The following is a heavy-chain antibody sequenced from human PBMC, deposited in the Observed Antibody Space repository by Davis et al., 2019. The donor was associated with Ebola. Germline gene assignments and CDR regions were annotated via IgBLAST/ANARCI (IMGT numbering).Heavy chain of an antibody. J-gene: IGHJ4*02. Sequence: PGGSLRLSCAASGFTFSTYLMSWVRQAPGKGLEWVSVIYNGGYTSYADSVKGRFTISRDNSKNTLYLQMNSLRAEDTAVYYCAREQPCGGSCYSFLDSWGQGTLVTVSS. CDR3: AREQPCGGSCYSFLDS. CDR2: IYNGGYT. V-gene: IGHV3-53*01. CDR1: GFTFSTYL. D-gene: IGHD2-15*01.